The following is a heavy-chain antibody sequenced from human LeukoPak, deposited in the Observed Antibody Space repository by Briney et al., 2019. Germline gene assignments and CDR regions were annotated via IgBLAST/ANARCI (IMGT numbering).Heavy chain of an antibody. CDR1: GFTFTNYG. CDR2: ISYDESNI. V-gene: IGHV3-30*03. Sequence: PGGSLRLSCAASGFTFTNYGMHWVRQAPGKGLEWVAVISYDESNIYYADSVKGRFTISRDNSKNTLYLQMNSLRVEDTAVYCCAREVSSGWFDYWGQGTLVTVSS. D-gene: IGHD6-19*01. CDR3: AREVSSGWFDY. J-gene: IGHJ4*02.